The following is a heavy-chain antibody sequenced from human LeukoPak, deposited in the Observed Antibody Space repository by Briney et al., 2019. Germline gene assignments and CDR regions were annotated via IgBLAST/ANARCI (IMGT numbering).Heavy chain of an antibody. CDR2: IYYSGST. D-gene: IGHD1-1*01. CDR1: GGSISSYY. Sequence: SETLSLTCTVSGGSISSYYWSWIRQPPGKGLEWIGYIYYSGSTNYNPSLKSRVTISVDTSKNQFSLKLSSVTAADTAVYYCARGERLEGFDYWGQGTLVTLSS. CDR3: ARGERLEGFDY. J-gene: IGHJ4*02. V-gene: IGHV4-59*01.